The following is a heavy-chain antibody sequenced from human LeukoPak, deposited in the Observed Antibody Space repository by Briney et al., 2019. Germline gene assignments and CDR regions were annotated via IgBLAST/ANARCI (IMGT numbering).Heavy chain of an antibody. CDR3: ARGRDYGDYLTFYAFDI. J-gene: IGHJ3*02. CDR2: IYTSGST. CDR1: GGSTSSYY. V-gene: IGHV4-4*07. Sequence: SETLSLTCTVSGGSTSSYYWSWIRQPAGKGLEWIGRIYTSGSTNYNPSLKSRVTMSVDTSKNQFSLKLSSVTAADTAVYYCARGRDYGDYLTFYAFDIWGQGTMVTVSS. D-gene: IGHD4-17*01.